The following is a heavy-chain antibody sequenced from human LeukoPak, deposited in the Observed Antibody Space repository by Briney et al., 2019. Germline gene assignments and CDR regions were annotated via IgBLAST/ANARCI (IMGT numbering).Heavy chain of an antibody. D-gene: IGHD6-6*01. Sequence: SETLSLTCTVSGGSISSYYWSWIRQPPGKGLEWIGYIYTSGSTNYNPSLKSRVTISVDTSKNQFSLKLNSVTAADTAVCYCASGGGCGSSPLKWGQGHLVTV. CDR2: IYTSGST. CDR1: GGSISSYY. J-gene: IGHJ4*02. V-gene: IGHV4-4*09. CDR3: ASGGGCGSSPLK.